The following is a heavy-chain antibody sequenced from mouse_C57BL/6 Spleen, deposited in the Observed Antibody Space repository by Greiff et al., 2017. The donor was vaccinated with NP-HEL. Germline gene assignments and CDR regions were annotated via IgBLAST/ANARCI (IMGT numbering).Heavy chain of an antibody. CDR2: IYPGDGDT. V-gene: IGHV1-82*01. Sequence: QVQLKQSGPELVKPGASVKISCKASGYAFSSSWMNWVKQRPGKGLEWIGRIYPGDGDTNYNGKFKGKATLTADKSSSTAYMQLSSLTSEDSAVYFCARKYGSNYGEWYFDVWGTGTTVTVSS. D-gene: IGHD1-1*01. CDR3: ARKYGSNYGEWYFDV. J-gene: IGHJ1*03. CDR1: GYAFSSSW.